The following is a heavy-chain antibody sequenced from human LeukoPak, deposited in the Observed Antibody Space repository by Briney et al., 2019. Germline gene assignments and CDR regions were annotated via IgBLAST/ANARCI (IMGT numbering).Heavy chain of an antibody. J-gene: IGHJ4*02. Sequence: SETLSLTCTVSGGPISSYYWNWIRQPPGKGLEWIGYIYDTGSTYYNPSLKSRVTISVDTSKNQFSLKLNSVTAADTAVYYCARRRVGTSHFDYWGQGTLVTVSS. D-gene: IGHD1-26*01. V-gene: IGHV4-59*08. CDR3: ARRRVGTSHFDY. CDR1: GGPISSYY. CDR2: IYDTGST.